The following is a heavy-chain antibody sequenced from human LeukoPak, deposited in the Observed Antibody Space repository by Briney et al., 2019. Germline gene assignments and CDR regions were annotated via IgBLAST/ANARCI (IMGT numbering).Heavy chain of an antibody. CDR2: IYWNDDK. CDR1: GFSLSTSGVG. J-gene: IGHJ3*02. V-gene: IGHV2-5*01. CDR3: AHRQEGLDAFDI. D-gene: IGHD3/OR15-3a*01. Sequence: SGPTLVKPTQTLTLTCTFSGFSLSTSGVGVGWIRQPPGKALEWLALIYWNDDKRYSPSLKSRLTITKDTSNNQVVLTMTNMDPVDTATYYCAHRQEGLDAFDIWGQGTMVTVSS.